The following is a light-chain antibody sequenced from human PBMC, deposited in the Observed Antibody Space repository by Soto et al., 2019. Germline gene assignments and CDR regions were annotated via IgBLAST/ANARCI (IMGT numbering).Light chain of an antibody. CDR3: QQYSTYPWT. Sequence: DIQMTQSPSTLSASVGDRVTITCRASQTISTLLAWYQQRPGKAPNLLIYKASSLESGVPSRFSGSGSGTEIPPTISSLQPDDFATYFCQQYSTYPWTFGQGTKVEVK. CDR1: QTISTL. J-gene: IGKJ1*01. V-gene: IGKV1-5*03. CDR2: KAS.